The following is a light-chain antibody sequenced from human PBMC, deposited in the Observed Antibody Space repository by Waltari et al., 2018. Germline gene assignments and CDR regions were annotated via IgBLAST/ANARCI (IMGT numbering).Light chain of an antibody. CDR1: QGLVYSDVNTY. J-gene: IGKJ1*01. V-gene: IGKV2-30*01. CDR3: VQGTSWPWT. CDR2: NVD. Sequence: DTVLTQSPLSLAVTLGQPASISCRSSQGLVYSDVNTYLNWFQQRPGQSPRRLIYNVDNRDSGVPDRFSGSGSGTDFTLEISRVEAEDVVVYYCVQGTSWPWTFGQGTKVEIK.